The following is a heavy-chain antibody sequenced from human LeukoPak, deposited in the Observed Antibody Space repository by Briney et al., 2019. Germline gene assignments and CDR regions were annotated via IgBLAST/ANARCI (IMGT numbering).Heavy chain of an antibody. V-gene: IGHV4-34*01. J-gene: IGHJ4*02. CDR1: GGSFSGYY. CDR2: INHSGSI. D-gene: IGHD1-26*01. Sequence: PSETLSLTCAVYGGSFSGYYWSWIRQPPGRGLEWIGEINHSGSINYNPSLKSRVTISVDTSKNQFSLKLSSVTAADTAVYYCARARSGKWGFDYWGQGTLVTVSS. CDR3: ARARSGKWGFDY.